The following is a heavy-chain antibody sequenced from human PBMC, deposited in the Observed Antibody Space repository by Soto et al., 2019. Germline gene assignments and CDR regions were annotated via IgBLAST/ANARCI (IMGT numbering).Heavy chain of an antibody. CDR1: GYTFTANA. J-gene: IGHJ5*02. D-gene: IGHD2-8*01. CDR2: IIPVFGKP. V-gene: IGHV1-69*13. Sequence: SVKVSCKVSGYTFTANALTWVRQAPGQGLEWIGEIIPVFGKPSYVQNFQGRVTITADRSTTDESSSTAYMELRGLRSDDTAVYYCGRVALNGPGNHWGQGALVTVSS. CDR3: GRVALNGPGNH.